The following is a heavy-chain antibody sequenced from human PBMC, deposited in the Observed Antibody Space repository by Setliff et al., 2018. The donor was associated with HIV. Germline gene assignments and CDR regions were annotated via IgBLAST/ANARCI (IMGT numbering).Heavy chain of an antibody. D-gene: IGHD4-17*01. V-gene: IGHV4-39*01. CDR2: IFYSGSA. CDR1: GGPISSSNYY. J-gene: IGHJ4*02. Sequence: SETLSLTCTVSGGPISSSNYYWGWIRQPPGKGREWIGSIFYSGSANYNPSLTSPVTISVDTSKNQFSLKLSSVTAADTAVYYCARQVGDDYGGYDLWDYYCDLWGQGTLVTVSS. CDR3: ARQVGDDYGGYDLWDYYCDL.